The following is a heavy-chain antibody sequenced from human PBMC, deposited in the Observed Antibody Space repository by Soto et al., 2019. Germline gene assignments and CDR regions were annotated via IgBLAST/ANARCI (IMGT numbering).Heavy chain of an antibody. D-gene: IGHD3-3*01. V-gene: IGHV3-30*18. Sequence: QPGGSLRLSCAASGFTFSSYGMHWVRQAPGKGLEWVAVISYDGSNKYYADSVKGRFTISRDNSKNTLYLQMNSLRAEDMAVYYCAKDLTIFGVVDYYYGMDVWGQGTTVTVSS. CDR3: AKDLTIFGVVDYYYGMDV. J-gene: IGHJ6*02. CDR1: GFTFSSYG. CDR2: ISYDGSNK.